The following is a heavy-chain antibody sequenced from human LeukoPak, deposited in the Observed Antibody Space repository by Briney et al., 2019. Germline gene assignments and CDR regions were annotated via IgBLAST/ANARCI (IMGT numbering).Heavy chain of an antibody. Sequence: GGSLRLSCAASGFTFDDYGMSWVRQAPGKGLEWVSGINWNGGSTGYADSVEGRFTISRDNAKNSLYLQMNSLRAEDTALYYCARENSGYDGVARYYYYYMDVWGKGTTVTVSS. CDR2: INWNGGST. V-gene: IGHV3-20*04. CDR1: GFTFDDYG. D-gene: IGHD5-12*01. J-gene: IGHJ6*03. CDR3: ARENSGYDGVARYYYYYMDV.